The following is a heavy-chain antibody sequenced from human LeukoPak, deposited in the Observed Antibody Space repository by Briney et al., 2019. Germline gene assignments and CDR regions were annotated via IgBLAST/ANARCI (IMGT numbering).Heavy chain of an antibody. CDR1: GGSFSDYL. D-gene: IGHD3-3*02. CDR3: VRPDRIFGVPAAFDA. V-gene: IGHV1-69*01. J-gene: IGHJ3*01. Sequence: SVKVSCKASGGSFSDYLIIWVRQAAGQGLEWLGGIIPKYSASNYAQAFQGRVTITADESTNTVYMEMSGLRPDDTAVYYCVRPDRIFGVPAAFDAWGQGTLVAVSS. CDR2: IIPKYSAS.